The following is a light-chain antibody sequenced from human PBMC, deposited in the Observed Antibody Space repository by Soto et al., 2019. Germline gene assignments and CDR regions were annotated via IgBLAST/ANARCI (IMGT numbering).Light chain of an antibody. CDR3: NSYAGTSNV. V-gene: IGLV2-8*01. CDR2: EVS. J-gene: IGLJ7*01. Sequence: QSALTQPPSASGSPGQSVTISCTGTSSDVGGYNYVSWFQQHPGKAPKLIIYEVSERPSGVPHRFSGSKSGNTASLTISGLQAEDEADYYCNSYAGTSNVFGTGTQLTVL. CDR1: SSDVGGYNY.